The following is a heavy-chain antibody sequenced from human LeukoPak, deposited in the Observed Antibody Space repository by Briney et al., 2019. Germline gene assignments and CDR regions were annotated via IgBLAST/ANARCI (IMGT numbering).Heavy chain of an antibody. CDR3: ARDRRGSSGTRTLWY. Sequence: ASVKVSCKASGYTFTGYYMHWVRQAPGQGVEWMGIINPSGGSTSYAQKFQGRVTMTRDMSTSTVYMELSSLRSEDTAVYYCARDRRGSSGTRTLWYWGQGTLVTVSS. V-gene: IGHV1-46*01. J-gene: IGHJ4*02. D-gene: IGHD3-22*01. CDR1: GYTFTGYY. CDR2: INPSGGST.